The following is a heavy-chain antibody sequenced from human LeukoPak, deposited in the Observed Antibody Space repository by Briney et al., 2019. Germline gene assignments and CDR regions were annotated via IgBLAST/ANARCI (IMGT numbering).Heavy chain of an antibody. CDR3: ARDLSGGGLDF. CDR2: ISGHGVRT. D-gene: IGHD3-10*01. CDR1: GFTFSSYA. J-gene: IGHJ4*02. V-gene: IGHV3-64*01. Sequence: GGSLRLSCAASGFTFSSYAMHWVRQAPGKGLEYVSAISGHGVRTYYANSVKGRFTISRDNSKNTLSLQMGSLRVEDMAVYYCARDLSGGGLDFWGQGTLVTVPS.